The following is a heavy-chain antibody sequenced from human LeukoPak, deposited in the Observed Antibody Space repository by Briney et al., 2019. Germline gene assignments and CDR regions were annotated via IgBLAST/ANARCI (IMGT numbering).Heavy chain of an antibody. J-gene: IGHJ6*02. CDR2: IIPIFGIA. CDR1: GGTFSSYA. CDR3: ARETTPNYYYYGMDV. V-gene: IGHV1-69*04. Sequence: SVKASCKASGGTFSSYAISWVRQAPGQGLEWMGRIIPIFGIANYAQKFQGRVTITADKSTSTAYMELSSLRSEDTAVYYCARETTPNYYYYGMDVWGQGTTVTVSS. D-gene: IGHD4-11*01.